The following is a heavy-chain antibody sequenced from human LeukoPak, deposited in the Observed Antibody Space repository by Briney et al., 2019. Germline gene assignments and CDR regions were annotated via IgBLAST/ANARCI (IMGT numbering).Heavy chain of an antibody. D-gene: IGHD6-6*01. CDR1: GYTLTELS. J-gene: IGHJ3*02. Sequence: ASVKVSCKASGYTLTELSMHWVRQAPGKGLEWMGGFDPEDGETIYAQKFQGRVTMTEDTSTDTAYMELSSLRSEDTAVYYCAIPFEYSSSSTAFDIWGQGTMVTVSS. V-gene: IGHV1-24*01. CDR2: FDPEDGET. CDR3: AIPFEYSSSSTAFDI.